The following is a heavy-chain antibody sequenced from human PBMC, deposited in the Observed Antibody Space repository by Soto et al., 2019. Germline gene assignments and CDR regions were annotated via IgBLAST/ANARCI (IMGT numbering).Heavy chain of an antibody. J-gene: IGHJ6*02. CDR1: GGSISSGGYS. CDR3: ARAHYGDYGYGMDV. CDR2: IQHGGST. Sequence: SETLSLTCAVSGGSISSGGYSWSWIRQPPGKGPEWIGYIQHGGSTYYNPSLKSRVTISVDRSKNQFSLKLTSVTAADTAVYYCARAHYGDYGYGMDVWGQGTTVTVSS. V-gene: IGHV4-30-2*01. D-gene: IGHD4-17*01.